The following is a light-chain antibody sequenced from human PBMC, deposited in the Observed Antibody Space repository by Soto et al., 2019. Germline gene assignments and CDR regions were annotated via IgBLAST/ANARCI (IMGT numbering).Light chain of an antibody. J-gene: IGKJ1*01. CDR3: HQSFSTPRT. Sequence: DIQMTQSPSSLSASVGDRVTITCRASQGISSYLNWYQQKPGTAPKLLIYAASNLQSGVPPRFSGSWSGTDFALPVSSLQAEDFATYYCHQSFSTPRTFGHATKVEFK. V-gene: IGKV1-39*01. CDR2: AAS. CDR1: QGISSY.